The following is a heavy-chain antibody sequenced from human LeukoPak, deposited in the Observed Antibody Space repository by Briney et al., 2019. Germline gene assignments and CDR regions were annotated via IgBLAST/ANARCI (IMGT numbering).Heavy chain of an antibody. J-gene: IGHJ4*02. CDR1: GGSFTAYY. D-gene: IGHD3-10*01. V-gene: IGHV4-34*01. CDR3: ARFTHYGYYFDY. Sequence: SETLSLTCAFYGGSFTAYYWSWIRQPPGKGREWIGEINHSGSTNYNPSLKSRVTMSVDTSKNQFSLRLSSVTAADTALYYCARFTHYGYYFDYWGQGTLVTVSS. CDR2: INHSGST.